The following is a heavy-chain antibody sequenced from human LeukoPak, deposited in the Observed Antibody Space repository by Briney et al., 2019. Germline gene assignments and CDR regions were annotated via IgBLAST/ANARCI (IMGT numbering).Heavy chain of an antibody. CDR1: GMSFSSYE. CDR3: ASARLYSSSWYCYFDY. J-gene: IGHJ4*02. CDR2: ISSGGTTI. V-gene: IGHV3-48*03. Sequence: GGSLRLSCAASGMSFSSYEMNWDRQAPGKGLEWVSYISSGGTTIYYADSVKGRFTISRDNAKNSLYLQMNNLRAEDTAVYYCASARLYSSSWYCYFDYWGRGTLVTVSS. D-gene: IGHD6-13*01.